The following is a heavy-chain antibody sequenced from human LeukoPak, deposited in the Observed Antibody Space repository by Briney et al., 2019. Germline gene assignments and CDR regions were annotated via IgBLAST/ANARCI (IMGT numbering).Heavy chain of an antibody. D-gene: IGHD6-19*01. J-gene: IGHJ4*01. Sequence: GGSLRLSCAASGFTFTNHWMRWVRQAPGKGLVWVSHIDSDGSSTTYGDPAKGRFTVSRDNAKNTVYLQMNSLRAEDTAVYYCTRGTAVVAGIDFWGHGTLVTVSS. V-gene: IGHV3-74*03. CDR2: IDSDGSST. CDR3: TRGTAVVAGIDF. CDR1: GFTFTNHW.